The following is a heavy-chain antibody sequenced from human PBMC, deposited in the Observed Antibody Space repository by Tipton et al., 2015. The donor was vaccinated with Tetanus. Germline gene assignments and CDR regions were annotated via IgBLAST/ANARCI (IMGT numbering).Heavy chain of an antibody. Sequence: TLSLTCAVSGGSSSSFYWSWIRQPPGGGLQWIGEINQRGATYNPSLSSRATISVDSSKTQLSLNLTSVTAADTAVYYCAILPKHWRAPRGAPWGQGILVTVSS. CDR1: GGSSSSFY. CDR2: INQRGAT. J-gene: IGHJ5*02. V-gene: IGHV4-34*01. CDR3: AILPKHWRAPRGAP. D-gene: IGHD1-1*01.